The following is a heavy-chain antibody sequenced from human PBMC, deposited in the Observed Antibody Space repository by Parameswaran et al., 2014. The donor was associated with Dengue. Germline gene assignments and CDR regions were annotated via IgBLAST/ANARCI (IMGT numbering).Heavy chain of an antibody. D-gene: IGHD4-23*01. J-gene: IGHJ3*02. CDR3: ARIPDYGGNSLSDAFDI. CDR2: IDWDDDK. V-gene: IGHV2-70*01. Sequence: EWLALIDWDDDKYYSTSLKTRLTISKDTSKNQVVLTMTNMDPVDTATYYCARIPDYGGNSLSDAFDIWGQGTMVTVS.